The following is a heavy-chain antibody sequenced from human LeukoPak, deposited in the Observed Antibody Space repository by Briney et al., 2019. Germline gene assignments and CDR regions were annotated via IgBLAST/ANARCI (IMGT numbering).Heavy chain of an antibody. V-gene: IGHV1-69*13. CDR3: ARYGSGSYKLDY. J-gene: IGHJ4*02. Sequence: SVKVSCKASGGTFSSYAISWVRQAPGQGLEWMGGIIPIFGIANYAQKFQGRVTITADESTSTAYMELSSLRSEDTAVYYCARYGSGSYKLDYWGQGTLVTVSS. CDR2: IIPIFGIA. D-gene: IGHD3-10*01. CDR1: GGTFSSYA.